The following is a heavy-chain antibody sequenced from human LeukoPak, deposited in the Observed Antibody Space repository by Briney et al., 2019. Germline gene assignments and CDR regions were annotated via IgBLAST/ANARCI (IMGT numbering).Heavy chain of an antibody. Sequence: GGSLRLSCAASGFTFSSYGMSWVRQAPGRGLEWVSTISGSGGSTHYADSVKGRFTISRDNSKNTLYLQMNSLRAEDTAVYYCARASYSGSYFGAFDIWGQGTMVTVSS. CDR2: ISGSGGST. V-gene: IGHV3-23*01. CDR1: GFTFSSYG. CDR3: ARASYSGSYFGAFDI. J-gene: IGHJ3*02. D-gene: IGHD1-26*01.